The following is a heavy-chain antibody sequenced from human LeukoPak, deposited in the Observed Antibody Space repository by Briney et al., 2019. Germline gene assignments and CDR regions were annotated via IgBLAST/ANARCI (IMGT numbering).Heavy chain of an antibody. J-gene: IGHJ3*01. CDR3: ARDRSGYANDAFDF. Sequence: PGGSLRLSCSASGFTFSNYAIHWVRQAPGKGLEYVSTISNNGDNTNYADSVEGRFTISRDNSKNTLYLQMSGLRPEDTAVYHCARDRSGYANDAFDFWGQGTMVTVSS. CDR2: ISNNGDNT. CDR1: GFTFSNYA. D-gene: IGHD3-3*01. V-gene: IGHV3-64D*06.